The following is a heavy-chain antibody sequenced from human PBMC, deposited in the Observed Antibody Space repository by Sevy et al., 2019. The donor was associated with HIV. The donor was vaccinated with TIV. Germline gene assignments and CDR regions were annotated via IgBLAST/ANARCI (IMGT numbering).Heavy chain of an antibody. D-gene: IGHD5-12*01. CDR3: AREGYSGYGGFDY. V-gene: IGHV1-3*01. Sequence: ASVKVSCKASGYTFTSYAMHWVRQAPGQRREWMGWINAGNGNTKYSQKFQGRVTITRDTSASTAYMELSSLRSEDTAVYYCAREGYSGYGGFDYWGQGTLVTVSS. CDR1: GYTFTSYA. J-gene: IGHJ4*02. CDR2: INAGNGNT.